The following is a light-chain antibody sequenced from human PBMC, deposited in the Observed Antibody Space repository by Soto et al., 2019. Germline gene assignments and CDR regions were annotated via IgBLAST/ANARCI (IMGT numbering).Light chain of an antibody. CDR1: QSIINY. V-gene: IGKV1-5*01. Sequence: DIQMTQSPSTLSASVGDRVTITCRASQSIINYLAWYQQKPGKAPKLLIYDASSLESGVPSRFSGSGSGTEFTLTISSLQPDDFATYYCQQYNSYWTFGQGTKVDIK. CDR2: DAS. CDR3: QQYNSYWT. J-gene: IGKJ1*01.